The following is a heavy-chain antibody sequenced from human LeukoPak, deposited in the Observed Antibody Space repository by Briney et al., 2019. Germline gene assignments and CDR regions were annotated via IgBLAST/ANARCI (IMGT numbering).Heavy chain of an antibody. CDR1: GFTVSSNY. D-gene: IGHD4-17*01. CDR3: ARDFYGDHFDY. Sequence: GGSLRLSCAASGFTVSSNYMSWVRQAPGKGLEWVSVIYSGDGTYYADSVKGRFTISRDNSKNTLYLQMNSLRAEDTAVYYCARDFYGDHFDYWGQGTLVTVSS. CDR2: IYSGDGT. V-gene: IGHV3-66*01. J-gene: IGHJ4*02.